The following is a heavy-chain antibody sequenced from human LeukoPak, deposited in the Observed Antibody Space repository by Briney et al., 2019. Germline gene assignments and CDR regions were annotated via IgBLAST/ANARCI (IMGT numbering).Heavy chain of an antibody. J-gene: IGHJ4*02. V-gene: IGHV7-4-1*02. Sequence: ASVKASCKASGYTFTSYGISWVRQAPGQGLEWMGWINTNTGNPTYAQGFTGRFVFSLDTSVSTAYLQISSLKAEDTAVYYCATEVTMVRGVMDYWGQGTLVTVSS. CDR1: GYTFTSYG. CDR3: ATEVTMVRGVMDY. D-gene: IGHD3-10*01. CDR2: INTNTGNP.